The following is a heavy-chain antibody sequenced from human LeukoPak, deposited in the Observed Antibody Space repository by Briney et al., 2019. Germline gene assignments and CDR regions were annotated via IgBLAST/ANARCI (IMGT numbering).Heavy chain of an antibody. V-gene: IGHV1-2*02. J-gene: IGHJ2*01. D-gene: IGHD5-12*01. CDR2: INPNSGGT. CDR3: ARSYEARWYFDL. CDR1: GYTFTSYY. Sequence: ASVKVSCKASGYTFTSYYMHWVRQAPGQGLEWMGWINPNSGGTNYAQKFQGRVTMTRDTSISTAYMELSRLRSDDTAVYYCARSYEARWYFDLWGRGTLVTVSS.